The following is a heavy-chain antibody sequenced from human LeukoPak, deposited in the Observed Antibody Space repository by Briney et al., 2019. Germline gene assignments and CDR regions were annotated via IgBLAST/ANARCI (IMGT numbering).Heavy chain of an antibody. Sequence: ASVSVSCTASGYTFTSYGISWVRQAPGQGLEWMGWISAYNGNTNYSQKLQGRVTITTDTSTSTAYMELRSLRSDDTAVYYCARVLSGESIVAVPAYYYYMDVWGKGTTVTVSS. D-gene: IGHD2-2*01. J-gene: IGHJ6*03. CDR3: ARVLSGESIVAVPAYYYYMDV. V-gene: IGHV1-18*01. CDR1: GYTFTSYG. CDR2: ISAYNGNT.